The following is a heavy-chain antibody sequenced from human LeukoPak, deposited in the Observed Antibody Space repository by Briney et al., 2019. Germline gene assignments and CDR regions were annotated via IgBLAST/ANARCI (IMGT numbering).Heavy chain of an antibody. J-gene: IGHJ4*02. CDR1: GGSISSSSYY. CDR3: ARLYYDILTGYYPTLFDY. V-gene: IGHV4-39*01. Sequence: PSETLSLTCTVSGGSISSSSYYWGWLRQPPGKGLEWIGSIYYSGSTYYNPSLKSRVTISVDTSKNQFSLKLSSVTAADTAVYYCARLYYDILTGYYPTLFDYWGQGTLVTVSS. D-gene: IGHD3-9*01. CDR2: IYYSGST.